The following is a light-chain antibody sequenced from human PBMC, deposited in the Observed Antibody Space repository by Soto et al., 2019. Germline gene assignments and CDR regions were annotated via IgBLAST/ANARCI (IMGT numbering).Light chain of an antibody. Sequence: DIQMTQSPPSLSASVGDRVTITCRASQNIRTYLNWYQQKPGKAPKLLIYAASTLQSGVPSRFRGSGSDTDFTLTISSLQPEDFATYYCQQSYDTPLTLGGGTKVDIK. CDR1: QNIRTY. CDR2: AAS. CDR3: QQSYDTPLT. V-gene: IGKV1-39*01. J-gene: IGKJ4*01.